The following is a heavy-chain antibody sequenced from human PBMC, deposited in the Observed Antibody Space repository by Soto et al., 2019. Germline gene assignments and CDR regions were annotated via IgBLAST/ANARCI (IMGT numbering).Heavy chain of an antibody. CDR3: ASPVGKYYDFWSGYYT. J-gene: IGHJ4*02. V-gene: IGHV4-31*03. Sequence: SETLSLTCTVSGGSISSGGYYWSWIRQHPGKGLEWIGYIYYSGSTYYNPSLKSRVTISVDTSKNQFSLKLSSVTAADTAVYYCASPVGKYYDFWSGYYTWGQGTLVTVSS. CDR1: GGSISSGGYY. CDR2: IYYSGST. D-gene: IGHD3-3*01.